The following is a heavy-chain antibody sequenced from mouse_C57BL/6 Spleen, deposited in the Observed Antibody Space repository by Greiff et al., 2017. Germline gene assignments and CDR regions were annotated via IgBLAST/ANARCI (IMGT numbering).Heavy chain of an antibody. Sequence: QVQLQQPGAELVKPGASVKLSCKASGYTFTGYWMQWVKQRPGQGLEWIGEIDPSDSYTNYNQKFKGKATLTVDTSSSTAYMQLSSLTSEDSAVYYCARSRGQLSLDYWGQGTTLTVSS. D-gene: IGHD3-2*02. V-gene: IGHV1-50*01. CDR2: IDPSDSYT. CDR3: ARSRGQLSLDY. J-gene: IGHJ2*01. CDR1: GYTFTGYW.